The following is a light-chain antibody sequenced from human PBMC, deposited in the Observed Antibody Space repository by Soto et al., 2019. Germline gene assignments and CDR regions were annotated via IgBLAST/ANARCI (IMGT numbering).Light chain of an antibody. CDR2: GAS. J-gene: IGKJ4*01. CDR1: QSVSSSY. V-gene: IGKV3-20*01. Sequence: EIVLTQSPGTLSLSPGERATLSCRASQSVSSSYLAWYQQKPGQAPRLLIYGASSRATGIPDRFSGSGSGTDFTLSISRLEPEDLVVYCFEHYGGSLSFGGGNKVEIK. CDR3: EHYGGSLS.